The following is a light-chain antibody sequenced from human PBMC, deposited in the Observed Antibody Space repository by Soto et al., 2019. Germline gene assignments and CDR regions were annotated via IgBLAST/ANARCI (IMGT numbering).Light chain of an antibody. CDR3: QQYDTYWT. CDR2: DGS. Sequence: DIPMTQSPSTLSASVGDRVTITCRASQSISRWLAWYQQKPGKAPKVLIYDGSSLQSGVPSRFSGSGSGTEFTLTISSLQPEDFATYYCQQYDTYWTFGQGTKVEVK. CDR1: QSISRW. V-gene: IGKV1-5*01. J-gene: IGKJ1*01.